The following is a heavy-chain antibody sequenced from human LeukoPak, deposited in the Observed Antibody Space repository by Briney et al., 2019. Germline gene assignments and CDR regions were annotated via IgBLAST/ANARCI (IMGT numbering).Heavy chain of an antibody. Sequence: SETLSLTCTVSGGSISSYFWSWIRQPPGKGLEWIGSIYYSGSTYYNPSLKSRVTISVDTSKNQFSLKLSSVTAADTAVYYCARRGPHGDCDYWGQGTLVTVSS. CDR3: ARRGPHGDCDY. V-gene: IGHV4-59*05. CDR1: GGSISSYF. CDR2: IYYSGST. J-gene: IGHJ4*02. D-gene: IGHD4-17*01.